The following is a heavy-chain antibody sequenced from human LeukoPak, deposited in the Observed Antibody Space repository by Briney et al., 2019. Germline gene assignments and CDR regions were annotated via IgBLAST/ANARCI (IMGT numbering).Heavy chain of an antibody. V-gene: IGHV3-74*03. J-gene: IGHJ3*02. D-gene: IGHD6-13*01. CDR2: INGDGSIT. CDR1: GFAFSSYW. CDR3: ARHSSSWYFAFDI. Sequence: PGGSLRLSCAASGFAFSSYWMHWVRQAPGKGLVWISRINGDGSITTYADSVKGRFTISRDNSKNTLYLQMNSLRAEDTAVYYCARHSSSWYFAFDIWGQGTMVTVSS.